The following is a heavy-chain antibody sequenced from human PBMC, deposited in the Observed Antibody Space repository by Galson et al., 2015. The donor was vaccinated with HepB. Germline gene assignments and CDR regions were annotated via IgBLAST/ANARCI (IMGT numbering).Heavy chain of an antibody. CDR2: INVANGNT. CDR3: ARGSSGLGWYLDY. Sequence: SVKVSCKASGYTFTNYALHWVRQAPGQRLEWMGWINVANGNTKYSQKFQDRVSFTRDTSASTAYMELSNLRSGDTAVYFCARGSSGLGWYLDYWGQGTLVTVSS. CDR1: GYTFTNYA. J-gene: IGHJ4*02. V-gene: IGHV1-3*01. D-gene: IGHD3-22*01.